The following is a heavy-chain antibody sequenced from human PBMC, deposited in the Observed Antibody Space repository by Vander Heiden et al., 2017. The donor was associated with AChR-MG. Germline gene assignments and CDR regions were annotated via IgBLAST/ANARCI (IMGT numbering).Heavy chain of an antibody. J-gene: IGHJ5*02. D-gene: IGHD4-17*01. V-gene: IGHV3-53*02. CDR3: AREVDYGGNSGWFDP. Sequence: EVQLVETGGGLIQPGGSLRLSCAASGFTVRSNYRGWVRQAPGKGLEWVSVIYSGGRTYYADSVKGRFTISRDNSKNTLYLQMNSLRAEDTAVYYCAREVDYGGNSGWFDPWGQGTLVTVSS. CDR2: IYSGGRT. CDR1: GFTVRSNY.